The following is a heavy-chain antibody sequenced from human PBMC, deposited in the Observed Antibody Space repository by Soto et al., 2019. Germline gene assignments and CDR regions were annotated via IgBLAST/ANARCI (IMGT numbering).Heavy chain of an antibody. J-gene: IGHJ4*02. Sequence: PGGSLRLSCAPSGFTFSNYAMSWVRQAPGKGLEWVSVISGSGGSTYYADSVKGRFTISRDNSKNTLYLQMNSLRADDTAVYYCAKDGRYYYFDFWGQGTLVTGSS. CDR2: ISGSGGST. CDR1: GFTFSNYA. CDR3: AKDGRYYYFDF. V-gene: IGHV3-23*01. D-gene: IGHD1-26*01.